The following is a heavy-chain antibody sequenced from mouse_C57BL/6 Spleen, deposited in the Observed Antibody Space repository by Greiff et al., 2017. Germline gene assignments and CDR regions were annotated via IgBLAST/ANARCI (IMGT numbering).Heavy chain of an antibody. CDR1: GFSLTSYG. V-gene: IGHV2-2*01. CDR2: IWSGGST. J-gene: IGHJ4*01. D-gene: IGHD1-1*01. CDR3: ARYYYGSSYSDAMDY. Sequence: VKLMESGPGLVQPSQSLSITCTVSGFSLTSYGVHWVRQSPGKGLEWLGVIWSGGSTDYNAAFIPRMSISKDNSKSQVFFKMNSLQADDTAIYYCARYYYGSSYSDAMDYWGQGTSVTVSS.